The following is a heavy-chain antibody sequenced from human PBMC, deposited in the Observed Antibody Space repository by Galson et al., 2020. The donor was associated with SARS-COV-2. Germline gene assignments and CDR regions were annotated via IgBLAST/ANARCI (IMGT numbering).Heavy chain of an antibody. V-gene: IGHV2-70*01. Sequence: SGPTLVKPTQTLTLTCTFSGFSLSTSGMCVSWIRQPPGKALEWLALIDWDDDKYYSTSLKTRLTISKDTSKNQVVLTMTNMDPVDTATYYWEGILGWGIQHEAFGIWGQETMVTVTS. CDR1: GFSLSTSGMC. CDR2: IDWDDDK. CDR3: EGILGWGIQHEAFGI. D-gene: IGHD5-18*01. J-gene: IGHJ3*02.